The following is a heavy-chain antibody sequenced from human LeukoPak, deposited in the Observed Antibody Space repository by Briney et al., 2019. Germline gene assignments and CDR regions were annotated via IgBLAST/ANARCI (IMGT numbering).Heavy chain of an antibody. CDR3: ARGPSRFADYYYMDV. Sequence: SETLSLTCTVSGGSIGSYYWSWIRQPAGKGLEWIGRIYISGSTNYNPSLKSRVTMSVDTSKNYFSLKLSSVTAADTAVYYCARGPSRFADYYYMDVWGKGTTVTVSS. V-gene: IGHV4-4*07. CDR2: IYISGST. J-gene: IGHJ6*03. CDR1: GGSIGSYY. D-gene: IGHD3-3*01.